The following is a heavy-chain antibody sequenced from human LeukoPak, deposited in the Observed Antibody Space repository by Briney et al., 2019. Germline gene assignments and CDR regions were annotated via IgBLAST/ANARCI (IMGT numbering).Heavy chain of an antibody. CDR2: ISSSSSYI. D-gene: IGHD3-16*02. Sequence: GGSLRLSCAASGFTYSSYSMNWVRQAPGKGLEWVSSISSSSSYIYYADSVKGRFTISRDNAKNSLYLQMNSLRAEDTAVYYCARAPSRYYDYVWGSYRYNFSDYWGQGTLVTVSS. CDR1: GFTYSSYS. V-gene: IGHV3-21*01. J-gene: IGHJ4*02. CDR3: ARAPSRYYDYVWGSYRYNFSDY.